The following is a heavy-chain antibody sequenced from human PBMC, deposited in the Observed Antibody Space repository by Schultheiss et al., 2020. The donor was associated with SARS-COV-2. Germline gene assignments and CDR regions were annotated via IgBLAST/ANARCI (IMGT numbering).Heavy chain of an antibody. CDR1: GFSVSSHW. CDR2: ISGIGGTT. Sequence: GGSLRLSCEASGFSVSSHWMHWVRRAPGKGLEWVSAISGIGGTTYYADSVKGRFTISRDNSKNTLYLQMNSLRAGDTAVYYCARDHSSSLDYWGQGTLVTVSS. V-gene: IGHV3-23*01. J-gene: IGHJ4*02. CDR3: ARDHSSSLDY. D-gene: IGHD6-13*01.